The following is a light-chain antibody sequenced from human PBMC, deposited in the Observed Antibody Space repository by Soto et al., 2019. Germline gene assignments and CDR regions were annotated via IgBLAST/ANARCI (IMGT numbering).Light chain of an antibody. CDR2: EVN. J-gene: IGLJ3*02. CDR3: SSFTSSSTQV. V-gene: IGLV2-14*01. CDR1: SSDVGGYNY. Sequence: QSALTQPASVSGSPGQSITISCTGTSSDVGGYNYVSWYQQHPGKVPKLIIYEVNNRPSGVSNRFSGSKSVNTASLTISGLRADDEADYYCSSFTSSSTQVFGGWTKLTVL.